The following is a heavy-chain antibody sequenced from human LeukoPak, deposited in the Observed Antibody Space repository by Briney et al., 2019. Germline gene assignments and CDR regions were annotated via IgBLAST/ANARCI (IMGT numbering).Heavy chain of an antibody. CDR2: VTYSGNT. CDR3: ARIAYDALDSYYYGMDV. D-gene: IGHD3-3*01. CDR1: GGSISSGPYY. Sequence: SEILSLTCTVSGGSISSGPYYWIWIRQHPGKGLEWIGYVTYSGNTYYYPALNSRVTVSLDTSKTQFSLKLSSVTAADTAVYYCARIAYDALDSYYYGMDVGGQGTTVTVSS. V-gene: IGHV4-31*03. J-gene: IGHJ6*02.